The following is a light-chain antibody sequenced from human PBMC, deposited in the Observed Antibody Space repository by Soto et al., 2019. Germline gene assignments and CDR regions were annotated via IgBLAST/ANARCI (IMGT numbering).Light chain of an antibody. CDR2: AAS. CDR1: QDIGNF. Sequence: DIQMTQSPSSLSASVGDTVTITCRASQDIGNFFAWFQQKPGKAPKSLISAASSLQSGVPSKFSVSGSGTDIFLTIISLQPEDGATYYCQQYHSWPATFGGGTKVEI. V-gene: IGKV1-16*02. CDR3: QQYHSWPAT. J-gene: IGKJ4*01.